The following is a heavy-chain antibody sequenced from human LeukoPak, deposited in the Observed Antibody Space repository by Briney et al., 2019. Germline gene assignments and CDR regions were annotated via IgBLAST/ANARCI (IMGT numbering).Heavy chain of an antibody. J-gene: IGHJ4*02. Sequence: PSQTLSLTCTVSGGSISSGGYYWSWIRQHPGKGLEWIGYIYYSGSTYYNPSLKSRVTISVDTSKNQFSLKLRSVTAADTAVYYCARAGPIRYCSGGSCCSTFDYWGQGTLVTVSS. CDR1: GGSISSGGYY. CDR3: ARAGPIRYCSGGSCCSTFDY. D-gene: IGHD2-15*01. CDR2: IYYSGST. V-gene: IGHV4-31*03.